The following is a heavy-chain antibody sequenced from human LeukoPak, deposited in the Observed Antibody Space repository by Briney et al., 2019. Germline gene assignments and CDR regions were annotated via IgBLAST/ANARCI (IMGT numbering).Heavy chain of an antibody. D-gene: IGHD6-13*01. CDR1: GYTFTGYY. Sequence: GASVKVSCKASGYTFTGYYMHWVRQAPGQGLEWMGWINPNSGGTSYAQKFQGRVTMTRDTSISTAYMELSRLRSDDTAVYYCARASAGYSSSWYVGWGQGNLVTVSS. CDR3: ARASAGYSSSWYVG. V-gene: IGHV1-2*02. CDR2: INPNSGGT. J-gene: IGHJ4*02.